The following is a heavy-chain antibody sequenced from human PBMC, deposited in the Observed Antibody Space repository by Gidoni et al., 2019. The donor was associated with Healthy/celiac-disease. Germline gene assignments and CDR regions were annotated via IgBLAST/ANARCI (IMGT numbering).Heavy chain of an antibody. Sequence: EVQLVETGGGLIQPGGSLRLSCAASGFTVSRNYMSWVRQAPGKGVEWVAVIYSGGSTYYADSVKGRFTISRDNSKNTLYLQMNSLRAEDTAVYYCARHEYGSGSVTYYYYMDVWGKGTTVTVSS. D-gene: IGHD3-10*01. V-gene: IGHV3-53*02. CDR3: ARHEYGSGSVTYYYYMDV. J-gene: IGHJ6*03. CDR2: IYSGGST. CDR1: GFTVSRNY.